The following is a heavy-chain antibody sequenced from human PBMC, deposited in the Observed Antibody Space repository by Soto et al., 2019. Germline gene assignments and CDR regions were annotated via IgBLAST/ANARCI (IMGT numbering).Heavy chain of an antibody. CDR1: GFNFGSYV. V-gene: IGHV3-23*01. CDR3: AKDADVLRNFDWSDYFDA. Sequence: EVQLLESGGALVQPGGSLRLSCAASGFNFGSYVMSWVRQAPGRGLEWVSAISDSGTSASYADSVKGRFTISRDNSKHTVYLELKSLTAEDTAMYYCAKDADVLRNFDWSDYFDAWGQGTLVTVSS. CDR2: ISDSGTSA. J-gene: IGHJ4*02. D-gene: IGHD3-9*01.